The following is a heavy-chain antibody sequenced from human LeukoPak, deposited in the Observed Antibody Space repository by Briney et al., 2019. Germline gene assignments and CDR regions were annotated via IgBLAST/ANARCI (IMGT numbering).Heavy chain of an antibody. CDR3: ARLRFGELAFDY. J-gene: IGHJ4*02. CDR1: GFTVSSNY. CDR2: IYRGGNT. V-gene: IGHV3-66*01. D-gene: IGHD3-10*01. Sequence: PGGSLRLSCAASGFTVSSNYMNWVRQAPGKGLEWVSVIYRGGNTYYADSVKGRFTISRDNSKNTLYLQMNSLRAEDTAVYYCARLRFGELAFDYWGQGTLVTVSS.